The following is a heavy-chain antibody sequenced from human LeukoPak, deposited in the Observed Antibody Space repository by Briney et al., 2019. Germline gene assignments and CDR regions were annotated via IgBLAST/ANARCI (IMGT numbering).Heavy chain of an antibody. J-gene: IGHJ3*02. V-gene: IGHV3-33*01. CDR2: IWYDGSNK. D-gene: IGHD6-13*01. CDR1: GFTFSSYG. Sequence: GGSLRPSCAASGFTFSSYGMPWVRQAPGKGLEWVAVIWYDGSNKYYADSVKGRFTISRDNSKNTLYLQMNSLRAEDTAVYYCARDYSGSWYSSSWEAFDIWGQGTMVTVSS. CDR3: ARDYSGSWYSSSWEAFDI.